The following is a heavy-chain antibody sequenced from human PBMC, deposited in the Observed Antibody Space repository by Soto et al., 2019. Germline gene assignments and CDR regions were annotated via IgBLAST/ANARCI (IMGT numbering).Heavy chain of an antibody. CDR3: ARDRSYEQWLAHYY. CDR2: IIPIFGTA. J-gene: IGHJ4*02. Sequence: SVKVSCKASGGTFSSYAISWVRRAPGQGLEWMGGIIPIFGTANYAQKFQGRVTITADESTSTAYMELSSLRSEDTAVYYCARDRSYEQWLAHYYWGQGTLVTAPQ. D-gene: IGHD6-19*01. V-gene: IGHV1-69*13. CDR1: GGTFSSYA.